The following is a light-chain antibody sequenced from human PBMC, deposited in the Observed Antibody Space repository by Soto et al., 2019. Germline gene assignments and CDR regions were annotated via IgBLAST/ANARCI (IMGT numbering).Light chain of an antibody. J-gene: IGKJ2*01. CDR2: DAS. CDR3: QQFYNLPYT. CDR1: QEISNY. Sequence: DIQMTQSPSSLSASVGDRVTITCQASQEISNYVNWYQQKPGKAPNLLVYDASNLQSGVPSRFSGSGSGTVFTFTISSLQPEDIATYFCQQFYNLPYTFGQGTMLQIK. V-gene: IGKV1-33*01.